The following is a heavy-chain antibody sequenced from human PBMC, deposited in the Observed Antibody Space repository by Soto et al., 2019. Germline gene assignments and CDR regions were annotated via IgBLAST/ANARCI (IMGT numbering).Heavy chain of an antibody. CDR2: ISSSSSYI. V-gene: IGHV3-21*01. D-gene: IGHD3-10*01. CDR3: ARGSGPDP. Sequence: PGGSLRLSCAASGFTFSSYSMNWVRQAPGKVLEWVSSISSSSSYIYYADSVKGRFTISRDNAKNSLYLQMNSLRAEDTAVYYCARGSGPDPWGQGTLVTVSS. J-gene: IGHJ5*02. CDR1: GFTFSSYS.